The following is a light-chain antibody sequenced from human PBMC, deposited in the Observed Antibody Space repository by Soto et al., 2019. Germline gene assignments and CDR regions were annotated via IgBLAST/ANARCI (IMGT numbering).Light chain of an antibody. CDR3: NSYSGAPTLYL. Sequence: QSALTQPASVSGSPGQSITISCTGTSTDVGGYNYVSWYQQHPGKAPKLLISDVSNRPSGVSFRFSGSKSGNTASLTIFGLQAEDEADYSCNSYSGAPTLYLFGTGTKVTVL. J-gene: IGLJ1*01. CDR2: DVS. V-gene: IGLV2-14*01. CDR1: STDVGGYNY.